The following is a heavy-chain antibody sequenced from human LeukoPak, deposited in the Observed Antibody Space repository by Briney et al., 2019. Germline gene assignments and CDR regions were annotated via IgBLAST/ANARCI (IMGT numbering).Heavy chain of an antibody. Sequence: SETLSLTCAVYGGSFSGYYWNWIRQPPGKGPEWIGEINHSGSTNYNPSLKSRVTISVDTSKNQFSLKLSSVTAADTAVYSCARGQQYYHDSSGYWVFDYWGQGTLVTVSS. CDR2: INHSGST. CDR3: ARGQQYYHDSSGYWVFDY. D-gene: IGHD3-22*01. CDR1: GGSFSGYY. J-gene: IGHJ4*02. V-gene: IGHV4-34*01.